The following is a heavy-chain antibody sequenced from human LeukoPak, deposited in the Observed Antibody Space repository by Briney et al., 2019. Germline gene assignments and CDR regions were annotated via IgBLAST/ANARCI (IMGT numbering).Heavy chain of an antibody. CDR1: GGSISIYY. V-gene: IGHV4-59*12. Sequence: SETLSLTCTVSGGSISIYYWSWIRQPPGKGLEWIGYIYYSGSDKYNPSLKSRVTMSVDTSKNQFSLKLSSVTAADTAVYYCARAHGDYEGGFDYWGQGTLVTVSS. CDR2: IYYSGSD. J-gene: IGHJ4*02. D-gene: IGHD4-17*01. CDR3: ARAHGDYEGGFDY.